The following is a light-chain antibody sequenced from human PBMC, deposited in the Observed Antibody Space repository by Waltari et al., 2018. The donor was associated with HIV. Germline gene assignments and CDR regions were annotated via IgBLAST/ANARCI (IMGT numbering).Light chain of an antibody. CDR2: EVS. CDR3: SSYSSSITLYVV. J-gene: IGLJ2*01. CDR1: SSDVGGYNY. Sequence: QSALTQPASVSGSPGQSITIPCTGTSSDVGGYNYVPWYQHHPGKAPKLMISEVSNRPSGVSNRFSGSKSGNTASLTISGLQAEDESDYYCSSYSSSITLYVVFGGGTKLTVL. V-gene: IGLV2-14*01.